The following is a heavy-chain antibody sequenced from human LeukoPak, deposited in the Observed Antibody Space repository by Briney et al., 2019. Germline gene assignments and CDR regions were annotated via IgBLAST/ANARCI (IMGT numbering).Heavy chain of an antibody. V-gene: IGHV3-48*03. CDR2: ISSSGSTI. D-gene: IGHD3-10*01. CDR1: GFTFSSYE. Sequence: GGSLRLSCAASGFTFSSYEMNWVRQAPGKGLEWVSYISSSGSTIYYADSVKGRFTISRDNAKNSLYLQMNSLRAEDTAVYYCARGHTMVRGVMRGYWGQGTLVTVSS. CDR3: ARGHTMVRGVMRGY. J-gene: IGHJ4*02.